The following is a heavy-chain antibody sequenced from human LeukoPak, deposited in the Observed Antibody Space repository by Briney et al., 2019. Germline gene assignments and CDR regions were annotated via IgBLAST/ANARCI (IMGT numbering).Heavy chain of an antibody. CDR1: GYSFTTYW. D-gene: IGHD3-16*01. J-gene: IGHJ4*02. V-gene: IGHV5-51*01. Sequence: GESLKISCKGAGYSFTTYWIGWVRQMPGKGPEWMGIIYPGDSDTRYSPSFQGQVTISADKSISTAYLQWSSLKASDTAIYYCARRGGSGAYKGDNFDYWGQGTLVTVSS. CDR2: IYPGDSDT. CDR3: ARRGGSGAYKGDNFDY.